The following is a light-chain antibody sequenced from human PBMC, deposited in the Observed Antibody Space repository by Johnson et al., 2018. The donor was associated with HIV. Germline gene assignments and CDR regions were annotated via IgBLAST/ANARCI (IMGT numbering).Light chain of an antibody. Sequence: QSVLTQPPSVSAAPGQRVTRSYSGSSSNIGNNFVSWFRQLPLRAPKVLIYDNNKRPSGIPDRFSGSKSGTSATLGITGLQTGDEADYYCGTWDTRLRVLYFFASGTQVTVL. V-gene: IGLV1-51*01. J-gene: IGLJ1*01. CDR1: SSNIGNNF. CDR2: DNN. CDR3: GTWDTRLRVLYF.